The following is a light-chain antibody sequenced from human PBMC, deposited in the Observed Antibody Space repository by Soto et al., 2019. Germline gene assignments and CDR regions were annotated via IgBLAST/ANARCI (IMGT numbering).Light chain of an antibody. Sequence: QSALTQPPSASGSPGQSVTISCTGTSSDVGASNFVSWYQQHPGKAPKLIIYELSKRPSGVPDRFSGSKSGNTASLTVSGLQAEDEADYYCSSYAVSNNLLFGGGTKLTVL. CDR2: ELS. J-gene: IGLJ2*01. CDR3: SSYAVSNNLL. V-gene: IGLV2-8*01. CDR1: SSDVGASNF.